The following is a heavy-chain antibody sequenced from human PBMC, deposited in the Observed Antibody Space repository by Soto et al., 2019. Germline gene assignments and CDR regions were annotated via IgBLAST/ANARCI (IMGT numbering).Heavy chain of an antibody. J-gene: IGHJ4*02. V-gene: IGHV4-4*02. D-gene: IGHD5-12*01. CDR3: ATDSGYDFGDFDY. CDR1: GGSISSSNW. CDR2: IYHSGST. Sequence: SETLSLTCAVSGGSISSSNWWSWVRQPPGKGLEWIGEIYHSGSTNYNPSLKSRVTISVDKSKNQFSLKLSSVTAADTAVYYCATDSGYDFGDFDYWGQGTLVTASS.